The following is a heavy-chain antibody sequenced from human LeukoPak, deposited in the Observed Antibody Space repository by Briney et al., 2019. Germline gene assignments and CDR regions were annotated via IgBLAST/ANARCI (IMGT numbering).Heavy chain of an antibody. CDR1: GFTVSSNY. V-gene: IGHV3-66*01. CDR2: IHSGGST. J-gene: IGHJ5*02. Sequence: GGSLRLSCAASGFTVSSNYMSWVRQAPGKGLEWVSVIHSGGSTYYADSVKGRFTISRDNSKNTLYLQMNSLRAEDTAVYYCARDRYSSSWYFWFDPWGQGTLVTVSS. D-gene: IGHD6-13*01. CDR3: ARDRYSSSWYFWFDP.